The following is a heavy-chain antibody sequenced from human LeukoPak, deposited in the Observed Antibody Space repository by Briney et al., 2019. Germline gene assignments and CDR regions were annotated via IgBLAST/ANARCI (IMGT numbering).Heavy chain of an antibody. CDR2: INTNTGNR. J-gene: IGHJ6*02. Sequence: ASVKVSCKASGYTFTSYAMNWVRQAPGQGLEWMGWINTNTGNRTYAQGFTGRFVFSLDTSVSTAYLQISSLKAEDTAVYYCARDPPWQQLVGHYGMDVWGQGTTVTVSS. CDR1: GYTFTSYA. CDR3: ARDPPWQQLVGHYGMDV. V-gene: IGHV7-4-1*02. D-gene: IGHD6-13*01.